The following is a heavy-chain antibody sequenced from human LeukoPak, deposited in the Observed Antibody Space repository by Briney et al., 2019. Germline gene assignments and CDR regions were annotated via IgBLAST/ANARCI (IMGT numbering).Heavy chain of an antibody. Sequence: SETLSLTCAVYGESFSGHYWTWIRQPPGKGLEWIGDVNHSGSTNYNPSLKSRVTISADTSKNQFSLKMTSVTAADTAVYYCARAREIVAIDYWGQGTLVSVSS. V-gene: IGHV4-34*01. CDR3: ARAREIVAIDY. CDR2: VNHSGST. CDR1: GESFSGHY. J-gene: IGHJ4*02. D-gene: IGHD5-12*01.